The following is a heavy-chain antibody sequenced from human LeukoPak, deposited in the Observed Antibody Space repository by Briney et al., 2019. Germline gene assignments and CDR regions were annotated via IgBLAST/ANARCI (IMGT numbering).Heavy chain of an antibody. CDR2: IYRSGST. V-gene: IGHV4-38-2*02. J-gene: IGHJ5*02. Sequence: SETLSLTCTVSRYSISSGYYWGWIRQPPGQGLEWIGSIYRSGSTYYNSSLKSRVTISVDTSKNQFSLKLSSVTAADTAVYYCARGVGYCSSTSCWANWFDPWGQGTLVTVSS. CDR1: RYSISSGYY. CDR3: ARGVGYCSSTSCWANWFDP. D-gene: IGHD2-2*01.